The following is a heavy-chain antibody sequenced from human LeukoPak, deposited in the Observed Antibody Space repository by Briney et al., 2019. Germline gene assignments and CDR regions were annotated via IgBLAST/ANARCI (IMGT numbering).Heavy chain of an antibody. Sequence: ASVKVSCKASGYTFSGYYMHWLRQAPGQGLEWMGWINPNGGVTNYAQKFQGRVTMTRDTSISTAYMELSRLRSNDTAVYYCARDGGDGYNFYYWGQGTLVTVSS. D-gene: IGHD5-24*01. V-gene: IGHV1-2*02. CDR3: ARDGGDGYNFYY. CDR2: INPNGGVT. J-gene: IGHJ4*02. CDR1: GYTFSGYY.